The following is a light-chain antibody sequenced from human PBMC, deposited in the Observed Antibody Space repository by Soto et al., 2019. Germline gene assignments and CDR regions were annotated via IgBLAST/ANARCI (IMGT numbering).Light chain of an antibody. CDR2: GAS. V-gene: IGKV3-15*01. CDR1: QSVSSN. Sequence: EIVLTQSSGTLSLSPGERATLSCRASQSVSSNLACYQQKPGQAPRLLIYGASTRATGIPARFSGSGSGTEFTLTISSLQSEDFAVYYCQQYNNWPETFGQGTKVDIK. CDR3: QQYNNWPET. J-gene: IGKJ1*01.